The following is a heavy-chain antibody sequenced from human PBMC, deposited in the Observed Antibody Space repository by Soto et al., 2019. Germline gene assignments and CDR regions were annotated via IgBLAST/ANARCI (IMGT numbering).Heavy chain of an antibody. Sequence: EVQLLESGGGLVQPGGSLRLSCAASGFTFSSYAMSWVRQAPGKGLEWVSAISGSGGSTYHADSVKGRLTISRDNSKNTLYLQVNSLRAEDTAVYYCAKDLPRGRGGRFYYCYGMDVWGQGTTVTVSS. CDR1: GFTFSSYA. V-gene: IGHV3-23*01. J-gene: IGHJ6*02. CDR3: AKDLPRGRGGRFYYCYGMDV. CDR2: ISGSGGST. D-gene: IGHD1-26*01.